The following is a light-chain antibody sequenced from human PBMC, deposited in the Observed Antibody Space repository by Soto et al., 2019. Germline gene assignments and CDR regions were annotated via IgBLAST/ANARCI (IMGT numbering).Light chain of an antibody. CDR1: SSDVGSYNL. Sequence: QSLLTQPASVSGSPGQSITISCTGTSSDVGSYNLVSWYQQHPGKAPKLMIYEVSKRPSGVSNRFSGSKSGNTASLTISGLQAEDEADYYCCSYAGSSTSVVFGGGTQLTVL. CDR2: EVS. V-gene: IGLV2-23*02. CDR3: CSYAGSSTSVV. J-gene: IGLJ2*01.